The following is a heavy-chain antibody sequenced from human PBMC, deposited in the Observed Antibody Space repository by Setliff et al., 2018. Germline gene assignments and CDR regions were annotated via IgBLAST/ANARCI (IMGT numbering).Heavy chain of an antibody. Sequence: ASVKVSCKASGYTFTDYGVTWVRQAPGQGLEWVGWISPYSGNTYYAPKFQGRITMTTDTSTTTAYMELKSLRSDDTAIYYCSRLVRFCTRTSCQRLSGDDFWGQGTLVTV. V-gene: IGHV1-18*01. J-gene: IGHJ4*02. CDR2: ISPYSGNT. CDR3: SRLVRFCTRTSCQRLSGDDF. D-gene: IGHD2-2*01. CDR1: GYTFTDYG.